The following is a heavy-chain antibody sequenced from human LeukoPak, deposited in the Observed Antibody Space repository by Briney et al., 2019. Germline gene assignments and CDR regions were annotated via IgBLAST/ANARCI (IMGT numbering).Heavy chain of an antibody. V-gene: IGHV3-74*03. J-gene: IGHJ3*02. CDR1: GFTFSSYA. Sequence: GGSLRLSCAASGFTFSSYAMHWVRQAPGKGLVWVSRINSDGSTATYADSVKGRFTTSRDNAKKTLYVQMNSLRAEDTAVYYCAREVGGNLGDAFDIWGQGTMVTVSS. CDR3: AREVGGNLGDAFDI. CDR2: INSDGSTA. D-gene: IGHD4-23*01.